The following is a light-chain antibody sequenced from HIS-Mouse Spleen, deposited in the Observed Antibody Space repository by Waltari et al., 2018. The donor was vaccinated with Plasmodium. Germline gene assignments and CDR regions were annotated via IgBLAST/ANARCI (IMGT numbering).Light chain of an antibody. V-gene: IGLV2-11*01. Sequence: QSALTQPRSVSGSPGQSVTISCTGTSSDVGGYNYVSWYQQHPGKAPKLMIYDVTKRPPGVPDRFPGSKSGNTASLTISGLQAEDEADYYCCSYAGSYTVVFGGGTKLTVL. CDR2: DVT. CDR3: CSYAGSYTVV. J-gene: IGLJ2*01. CDR1: SSDVGGYNY.